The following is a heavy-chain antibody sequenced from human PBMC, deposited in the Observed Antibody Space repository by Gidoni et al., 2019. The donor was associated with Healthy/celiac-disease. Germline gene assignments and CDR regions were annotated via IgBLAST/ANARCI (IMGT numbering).Heavy chain of an antibody. CDR2: ISYDGSNK. CDR1: GFTFSSYG. Sequence: QVQLVESGGGVVQPGRSLRLSCAASGFTFSSYGMHWFRQAPGKGLEWGEVISYDGSNKYYADSVKGRFTISRDNSKNTLYLQMNSLRAEDTAVYYCASTEFDYWGQGTLVTVSS. CDR3: ASTEFDY. V-gene: IGHV3-30*03. J-gene: IGHJ4*02.